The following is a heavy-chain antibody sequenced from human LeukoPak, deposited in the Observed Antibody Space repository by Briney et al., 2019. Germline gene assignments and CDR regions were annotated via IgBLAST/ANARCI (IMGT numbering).Heavy chain of an antibody. CDR1: GYPFTSYD. Sequence: ASVKVSCKASGYPFTSYDINWVRQATGQGLEWMGWMNPNSGNTGYAQKFQGRVTMTRNTSISTAYMELSSLRSEDTAVYYCARASRGAAAGTVKYYFDYWGQGTLVTVSS. CDR3: ARASRGAAAGTVKYYFDY. D-gene: IGHD6-13*01. V-gene: IGHV1-8*01. J-gene: IGHJ4*02. CDR2: MNPNSGNT.